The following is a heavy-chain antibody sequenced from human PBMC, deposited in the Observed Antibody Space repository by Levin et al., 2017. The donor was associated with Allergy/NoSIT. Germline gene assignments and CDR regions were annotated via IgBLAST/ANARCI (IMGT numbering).Heavy chain of an antibody. D-gene: IGHD5-24*01. CDR1: GYSFTSYW. Sequence: GASVKVSCKGSGYSFTSYWIGWVRQMPGKGLEWMGIIYPGDSDTRYSPSFQGQVTISADKSISTAYLQWSSLKASDTAMYYCARQKTPIDGYYYGMDVWGQGTTVTVSS. CDR3: ARQKTPIDGYYYGMDV. CDR2: IYPGDSDT. J-gene: IGHJ6*02. V-gene: IGHV5-51*01.